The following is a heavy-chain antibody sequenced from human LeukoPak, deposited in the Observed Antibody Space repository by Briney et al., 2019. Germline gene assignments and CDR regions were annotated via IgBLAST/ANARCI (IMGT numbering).Heavy chain of an antibody. Sequence: GGSLRLSCAASGFTFSSYGMTWVRQAPGKGLEWVSYISSSSSTIYYADSVKGRFTISRDNAKNSLYLQLNSLRAEDTALYYCARDRGIAVAGYFDYWGQGTLVTVSS. CDR3: ARDRGIAVAGYFDY. D-gene: IGHD6-19*01. J-gene: IGHJ4*02. CDR1: GFTFSSYG. V-gene: IGHV3-48*01. CDR2: ISSSSSTI.